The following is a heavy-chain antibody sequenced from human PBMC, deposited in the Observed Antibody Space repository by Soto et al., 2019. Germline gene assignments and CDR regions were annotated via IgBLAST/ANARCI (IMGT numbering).Heavy chain of an antibody. V-gene: IGHV1-69*06. CDR1: GYSFSSHA. Sequence: ASVKVSCKASGYSFSSHAITWVRQAPGQGLEWMGGIIPVFGTPSYAQKFQGRVTISADKSTNTSYLELRSLISEDTAVYYCARGGALSTSWYWGDGLDSWGQGTQVTVSS. D-gene: IGHD6-13*01. J-gene: IGHJ4*02. CDR2: IIPVFGTP. CDR3: ARGGALSTSWYWGDGLDS.